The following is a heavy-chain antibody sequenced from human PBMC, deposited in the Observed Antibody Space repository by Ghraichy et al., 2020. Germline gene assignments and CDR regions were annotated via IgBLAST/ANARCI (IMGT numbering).Heavy chain of an antibody. Sequence: GGSLRLSCTASGFAVTSTYMIWVRQAPGKGREWVSVIFAGGFPDYADSVKGRFIFSRDISKNTVYLDMDSLRSEDTALYYCATGGDSATDCTSTSCFREPNHFWGQGIQVTVS. CDR3: ATGGDSATDCTSTSCFREPNHF. CDR2: IFAGGFP. J-gene: IGHJ4*02. D-gene: IGHD2-2*01. V-gene: IGHV3-53*01. CDR1: GFAVTSTY.